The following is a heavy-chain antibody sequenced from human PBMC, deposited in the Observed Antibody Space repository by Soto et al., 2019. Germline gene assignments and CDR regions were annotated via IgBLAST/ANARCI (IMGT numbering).Heavy chain of an antibody. V-gene: IGHV4-34*01. D-gene: IGHD3-9*01. J-gene: IGHJ6*02. CDR2: INHSGST. Sequence: PSETLSLTCAVYGGSFSGYYWSWIRQPPGKGLEWIGEINHSGSTNYNPSLKSRVTISVDTSKNQFSLKLSSVTAADTAVYYCARDRHILTGYYRDNYYYGMDVWGQGTTVT. CDR1: GGSFSGYY. CDR3: ARDRHILTGYYRDNYYYGMDV.